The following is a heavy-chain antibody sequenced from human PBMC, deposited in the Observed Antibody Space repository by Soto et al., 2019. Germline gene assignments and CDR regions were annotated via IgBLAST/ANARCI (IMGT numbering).Heavy chain of an antibody. Sequence: GGSLRLSCAASGFTFSSYAMSWVRQAPGKGLEWVSAISGSGGSTYYADSVKGRFTISRDDSKNTLYLQMNSLKTEDTAVYYCTTVNWYVYYGMDVWGQGTTVTVSS. CDR3: TTVNWYVYYGMDV. V-gene: IGHV3-23*01. CDR1: GFTFSSYA. D-gene: IGHD1-1*01. J-gene: IGHJ6*02. CDR2: ISGSGGST.